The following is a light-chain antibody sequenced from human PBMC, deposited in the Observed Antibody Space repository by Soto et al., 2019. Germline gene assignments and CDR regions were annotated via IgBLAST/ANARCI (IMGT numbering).Light chain of an antibody. CDR2: EVT. CDR1: SSDVGGYKY. CDR3: SSYGGTNNVV. J-gene: IGLJ2*01. V-gene: IGLV2-8*01. Sequence: QSALTQPPSASGSPGQSVTISCTGTSSDVGGYKYVSWYQHHPGKAPKVVIYEVTKRPSGVPDRFSGSQSGNTASLTVSGLQAEDEADYICSSYGGTNNVVFGGGTKLTVL.